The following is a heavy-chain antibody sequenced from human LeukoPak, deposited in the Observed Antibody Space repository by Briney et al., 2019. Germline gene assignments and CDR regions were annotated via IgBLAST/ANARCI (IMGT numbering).Heavy chain of an antibody. J-gene: IGHJ5*02. Sequence: ASVKVSCKASGGTFSSYAISWVRQAPGQGLEWMGWINPNSGGTNYAQKFQGRVTMTRDTSISTAYMELNSLRSEDTAVYYCARGLGSGSYYGSWGQGTLVTVSS. CDR3: ARGLGSGSYYGS. D-gene: IGHD3-10*01. CDR2: INPNSGGT. V-gene: IGHV1-2*02. CDR1: GGTFSSYA.